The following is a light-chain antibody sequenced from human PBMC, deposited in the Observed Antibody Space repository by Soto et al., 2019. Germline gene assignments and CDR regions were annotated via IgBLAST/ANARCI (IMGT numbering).Light chain of an antibody. Sequence: EIVMKRSPATRSVSPGERATLSCRASQSVSSNLAWYQQKPGQAPRLLIHGTSNRATGIPDRFSGSGSGTDFTLTISRLEPEDFAVYYCQQYGRSVTFGGGTKVDIK. CDR2: GTS. CDR1: QSVSSN. J-gene: IGKJ4*01. V-gene: IGKV3-20*01. CDR3: QQYGRSVT.